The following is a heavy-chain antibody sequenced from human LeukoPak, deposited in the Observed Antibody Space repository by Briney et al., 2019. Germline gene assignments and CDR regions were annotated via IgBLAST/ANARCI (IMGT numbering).Heavy chain of an antibody. CDR2: INHSGST. D-gene: IGHD4-4*01. CDR3: ARGFLYSNHDPGKGMDV. V-gene: IGHV4-34*01. J-gene: IGHJ6*02. CDR1: GGSFSGYY. Sequence: SETLSLTCAVYGGSFSGYYWSWIRQPPGKGLEWIGEINHSGSTNYNPSLKSRVTISVDTSKNQFSLKLSSVTAADTAVYYCARGFLYSNHDPGKGMDVWGQGTTVTVSS.